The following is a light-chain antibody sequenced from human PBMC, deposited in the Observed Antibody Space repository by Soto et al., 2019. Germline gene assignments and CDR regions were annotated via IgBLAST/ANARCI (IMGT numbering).Light chain of an antibody. Sequence: HSALTKPASVSGSPGQSLTISCTGTSNDVGGYNLVSWYQQHPGKAPKLIIYEVTKRPSGVSNRFSGSKPGNTASLTISGLQAEDEADYSCFSYAGNSGVFGTGTKVTVL. CDR1: SNDVGGYNL. CDR3: FSYAGNSGV. J-gene: IGLJ1*01. CDR2: EVT. V-gene: IGLV2-23*02.